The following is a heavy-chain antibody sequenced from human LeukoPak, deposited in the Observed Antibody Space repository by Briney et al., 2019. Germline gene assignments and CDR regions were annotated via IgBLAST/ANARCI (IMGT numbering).Heavy chain of an antibody. Sequence: ASVKVSCKAPGYTFTTYAMHWVRQAPGHGLEWMGWITPSGGTNYPQKFQGRVAITRDTSITTAYMDLSRLTSDDTAVYYCARDRYGDGFAHFDYWGQGALVTVSS. D-gene: IGHD5-24*01. J-gene: IGHJ4*02. CDR2: ITPSGGT. V-gene: IGHV1-2*02. CDR1: GYTFTTYA. CDR3: ARDRYGDGFAHFDY.